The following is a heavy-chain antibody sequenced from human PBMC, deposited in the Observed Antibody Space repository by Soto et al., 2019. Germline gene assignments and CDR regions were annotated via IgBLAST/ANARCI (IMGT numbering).Heavy chain of an antibody. Sequence: SETLSLTCTVSGGSITSYYWSWIRQPPGKGLEWIGNIDYSGSANYNPSFKSRVTISVDTSKNQFSLNLSSVTAADTAVYYCASQGGYDQLTFDYWGQGTLVTVSS. CDR2: IDYSGSA. D-gene: IGHD5-12*01. CDR1: GGSITSYY. V-gene: IGHV4-59*08. J-gene: IGHJ4*02. CDR3: ASQGGYDQLTFDY.